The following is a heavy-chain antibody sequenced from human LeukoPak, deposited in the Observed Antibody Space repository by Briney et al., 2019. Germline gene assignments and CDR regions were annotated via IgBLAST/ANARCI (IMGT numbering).Heavy chain of an antibody. D-gene: IGHD6-19*01. CDR2: IKQDGSEK. CDR1: GFTFSSYW. V-gene: IGHV3-7*03. CDR3: ARLPILTGFKTGYSSGWYSI. Sequence: GGSLRLSCAASGFTFSSYWMSWVRQAPGKGLEWVANIKQDGSEKYYVDSVKGRFTISRDNAKNSLYLQMNSLRAEDTAVYYCARLPILTGFKTGYSSGWYSIWGQGTLVTVSS. J-gene: IGHJ4*02.